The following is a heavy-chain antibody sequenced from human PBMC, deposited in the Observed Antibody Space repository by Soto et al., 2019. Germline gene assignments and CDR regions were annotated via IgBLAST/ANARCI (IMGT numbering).Heavy chain of an antibody. CDR2: FDPEDGET. V-gene: IGHV1-24*01. CDR3: ATGLTRSGPNGFDP. CDR1: GYTRTELS. J-gene: IGHJ5*02. D-gene: IGHD3-3*01. Sequence: ASVKVSGKVFGYTRTELSMHCVRRAPGKGLEWMGGFDPEDGETIYAQKFQGRVTMTEDTSTDTAYMELSSLRSEDTAVYYCATGLTRSGPNGFDPWGQGTLVTVSS.